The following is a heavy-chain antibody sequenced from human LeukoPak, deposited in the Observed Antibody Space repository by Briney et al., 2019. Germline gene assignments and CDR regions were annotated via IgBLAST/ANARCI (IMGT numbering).Heavy chain of an antibody. CDR2: IYSGGST. CDR1: GFTVSSNY. CDR3: ARGLLPYLYYFDY. V-gene: IGHV3-53*01. J-gene: IGHJ4*02. Sequence: GGSLRLSCAASGFTVSSNYMSWVRQAPGKGLEWVSVIYSGGSTYYADSVKGRFTISRDNSKNTLYLQMNSLRAEDTAVYYCARGLLPYLYYFDYWGQGTLVTVSS. D-gene: IGHD2-15*01.